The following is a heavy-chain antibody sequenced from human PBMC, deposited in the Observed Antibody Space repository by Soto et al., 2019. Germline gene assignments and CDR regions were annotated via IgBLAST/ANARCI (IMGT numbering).Heavy chain of an antibody. V-gene: IGHV3-30*18. CDR3: AKGEYSSSSCLDY. J-gene: IGHJ4*02. CDR1: GFTFSSCG. D-gene: IGHD6-6*01. Sequence: PGGSLRLSCAASGFTFSSCGMHWVRQAPGKGLEWVAVISYDGSNKYYADSVKGRFTISRDNSKNTLYLQMNSLRAEDTAVYYCAKGEYSSSSCLDYWGQGTLVTVSS. CDR2: ISYDGSNK.